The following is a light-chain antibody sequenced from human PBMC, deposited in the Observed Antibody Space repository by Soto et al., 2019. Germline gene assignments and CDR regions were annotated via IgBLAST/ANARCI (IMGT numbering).Light chain of an antibody. Sequence: QSVLTQPPSVSGAPGQRVTISCTGSSSNIGAGYDVHWYQQLPGTAPKLLIYRNTNRPSGVPDRFSGSKSGTSASLAITGLQAEDEADYYCQSYDSSLSWVFGGGTKLTVL. CDR2: RNT. CDR1: SSNIGAGYD. J-gene: IGLJ3*02. CDR3: QSYDSSLSWV. V-gene: IGLV1-40*01.